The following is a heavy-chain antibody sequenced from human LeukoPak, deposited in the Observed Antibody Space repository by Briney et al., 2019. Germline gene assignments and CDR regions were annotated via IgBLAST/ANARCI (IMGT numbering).Heavy chain of an antibody. Sequence: ASVKVSCKASGYTFTGYYMHWVRQAPGQGLEWMGRINPNSGGTNYAQKFQGRVTMTRDTSISTAYMELSRLRSDDTAVYYCARDRPTYYYDSSGQSWGQGTLVTVSS. CDR2: INPNSGGT. CDR3: ARDRPTYYYDSSGQS. D-gene: IGHD3-22*01. J-gene: IGHJ4*02. V-gene: IGHV1-2*06. CDR1: GYTFTGYY.